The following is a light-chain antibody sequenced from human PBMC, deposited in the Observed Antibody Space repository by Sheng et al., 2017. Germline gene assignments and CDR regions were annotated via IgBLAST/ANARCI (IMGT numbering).Light chain of an antibody. CDR2: DAS. Sequence: DIQMTQSPSSLSASVGDRVTITCRASQDIRNYLNWYQEKPGKAPKLLIHDASYLQTGVPSRFSGSGSGTEFTFTISSLQPEDIATYYCQQYDNVRFIFGPGTKVDIK. V-gene: IGKV1-33*01. CDR3: QQYDNVRFI. J-gene: IGKJ3*01. CDR1: QDIRNY.